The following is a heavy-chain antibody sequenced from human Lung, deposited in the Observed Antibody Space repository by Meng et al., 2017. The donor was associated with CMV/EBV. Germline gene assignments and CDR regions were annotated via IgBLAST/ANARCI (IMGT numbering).Heavy chain of an antibody. CDR2: ISPYNRNT. Sequence: ASXXVSXKASGYTFINYGITWVRHAPGQGLEWMGWISPYNRNTNYAQRLQGRVTMTADTSTSTAYMELRSLRSDDTAVYYCARLDYSSSSCGYWGQGTLVTVSS. CDR3: ARLDYSSSSCGY. J-gene: IGHJ4*02. CDR1: GYTFINYG. V-gene: IGHV1-18*01. D-gene: IGHD6-6*01.